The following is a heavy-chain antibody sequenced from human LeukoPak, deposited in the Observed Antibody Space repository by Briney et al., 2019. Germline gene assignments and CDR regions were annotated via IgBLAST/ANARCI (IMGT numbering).Heavy chain of an antibody. V-gene: IGHV1-18*01. CDR2: ISAYNGNT. Sequence: ASVKVSCKAPGYTFTSYGISWVRQAPGQGLEWMGWISAYNGNTNYAQKLQGRVTMTTDTFPSTAYMELRTVRSDDTAVYYCARVSSGISLRQHIDYWGQRTLVTVSS. D-gene: IGHD1-14*01. J-gene: IGHJ4*02. CDR1: GYTFTSYG. CDR3: ARVSSGISLRQHIDY.